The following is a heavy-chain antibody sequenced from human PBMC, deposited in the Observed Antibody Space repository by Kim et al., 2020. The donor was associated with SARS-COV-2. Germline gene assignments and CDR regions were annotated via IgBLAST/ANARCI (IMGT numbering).Heavy chain of an antibody. Sequence: SVKGRFTISRDNSKNSLYLQMNSLRTEDTALYYCAKDKTSSAMVQGFDYLGQGTLVTVSS. V-gene: IGHV3-43*01. D-gene: IGHD6-19*01. CDR3: AKDKTSSAMVQGFDY. J-gene: IGHJ4*02.